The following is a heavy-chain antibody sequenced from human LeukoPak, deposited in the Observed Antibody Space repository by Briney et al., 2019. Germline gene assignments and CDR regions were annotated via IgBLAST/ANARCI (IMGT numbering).Heavy chain of an antibody. D-gene: IGHD5-18*01. CDR1: GFTFSNYW. CDR3: ARGGQGGNSYVRHFGY. CDR2: INSDGSST. V-gene: IGHV3-74*01. J-gene: IGHJ4*02. Sequence: GGSLRLSCVASGFTFSNYWMHWVRQAPGKGLVWVSRINSDGSSTTYADSVKGRFTISRDSAKNTLYLQMNSLRAEDTAVYYCARGGQGGNSYVRHFGYWGQGTLVTVSS.